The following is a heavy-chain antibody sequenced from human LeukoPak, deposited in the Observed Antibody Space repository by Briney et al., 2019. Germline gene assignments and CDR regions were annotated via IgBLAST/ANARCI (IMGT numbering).Heavy chain of an antibody. CDR2: AFYSGST. J-gene: IGHJ4*02. V-gene: IGHV4-59*05. CDR1: GFTFSSYA. CDR3: ATQILLCHYY. Sequence: GSLRLSCAASGFTFSSYAMSWVRQPPGKGLEWIGSAFYSGSTYYNPSLKSRVTISVDTSKNQFSLKLSSVTAADTAVYYCATQILLCHYYWGQGTLVTVSS. D-gene: IGHD2/OR15-2a*01.